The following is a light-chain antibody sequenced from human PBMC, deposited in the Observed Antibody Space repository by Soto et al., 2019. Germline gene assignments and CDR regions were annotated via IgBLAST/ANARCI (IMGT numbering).Light chain of an antibody. CDR1: QSVSSN. CDR3: QQYDNWPPWT. V-gene: IGKV3-15*01. Sequence: EIMMSKSPAILSVTPGERATLSCRVSQSVSSNLAWYQQKPGQAPRLLIYDASTRATGIPGRFSASGSGTDFTLTISSLQSEDFVVYYCQQYDNWPPWTFGQGTKVDIK. CDR2: DAS. J-gene: IGKJ1*01.